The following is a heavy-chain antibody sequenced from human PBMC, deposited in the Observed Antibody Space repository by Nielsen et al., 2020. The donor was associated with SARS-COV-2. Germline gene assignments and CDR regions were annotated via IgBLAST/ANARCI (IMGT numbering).Heavy chain of an antibody. CDR2: IYYSGST. V-gene: IGHV4-31*02. CDR3: ARDGSVMGAFDI. Sequence: WIRQPPGKGLEWIGYIYYSGSTYYNPSLKSRVTISVDTSKNQFSLKLSSVTAADTAVYYCARDGSVMGAFDIWGQGTMVTVSS. D-gene: IGHD2-21*01. J-gene: IGHJ3*02.